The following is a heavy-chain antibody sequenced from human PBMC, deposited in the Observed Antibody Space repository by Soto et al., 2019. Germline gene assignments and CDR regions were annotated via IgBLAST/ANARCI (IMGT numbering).Heavy chain of an antibody. Sequence: SETLSLTCAVYGGSFSGYYWSWIRQPPGKGLEWIGEINHSGSTNYNPSLKSRVTISVDTSKNQFSLKLSSVTAADTAVYYCARVGGDGYNWGDPNWFDPWGQGTLVTVSS. J-gene: IGHJ5*02. CDR2: INHSGST. CDR3: ARVGGDGYNWGDPNWFDP. V-gene: IGHV4-34*01. D-gene: IGHD5-12*01. CDR1: GGSFSGYY.